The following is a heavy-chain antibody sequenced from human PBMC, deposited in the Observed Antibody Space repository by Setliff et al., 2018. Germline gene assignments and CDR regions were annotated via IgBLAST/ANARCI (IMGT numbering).Heavy chain of an antibody. J-gene: IGHJ4*02. CDR3: ARSFSRREKFLLDY. V-gene: IGHV4-30-4*08. Sequence: LSETLSLTCTVSGGSISSGDYYWSWIRQPPGKGLEWIGYIYYSGSTYYNPSLKSRVTISVDTSKNQFSLKLSSVTAADTAVYYCARSFSRREKFLLDYWGQGALVTVSS. CDR2: IYYSGST. CDR1: GGSISSGDYY.